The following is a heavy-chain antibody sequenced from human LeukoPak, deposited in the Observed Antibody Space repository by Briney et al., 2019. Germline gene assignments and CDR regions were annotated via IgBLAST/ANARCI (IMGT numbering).Heavy chain of an antibody. CDR3: ATEIVGYGDVHYFDS. CDR2: FNPEDAET. CDR1: GYTLPEIL. J-gene: IGHJ4*02. V-gene: IGHV1-24*01. D-gene: IGHD4-17*01. Sequence: SVPVSCQVSGYTLPEILMHWVRPAPGQGLAWMGGFNPEDAETIYARSLQGRLTVTEDTSTDTAYMELSSLRSEDTAMYYRATEIVGYGDVHYFDSWGQGTLVTVSS.